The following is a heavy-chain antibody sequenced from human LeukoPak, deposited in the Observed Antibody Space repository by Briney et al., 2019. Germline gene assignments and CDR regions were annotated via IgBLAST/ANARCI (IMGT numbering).Heavy chain of an antibody. CDR2: FYYSGST. CDR1: GGSISSYY. V-gene: IGHV4-59*01. D-gene: IGHD6-19*01. CDR3: AREVVAVAGARYYYYGMDV. Sequence: PSETLSLTCTVSGGSISSYYWSWIRQPPGKGLEWIGYFYYSGSTNYNPSLKSRSTISVDTSKNQFSLKLSSVTAADTAVYYCAREVVAVAGARYYYYGMDVWGQGTTVTVSS. J-gene: IGHJ6*02.